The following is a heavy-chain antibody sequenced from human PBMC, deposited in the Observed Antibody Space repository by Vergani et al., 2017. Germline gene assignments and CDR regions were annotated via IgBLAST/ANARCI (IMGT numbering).Heavy chain of an antibody. J-gene: IGHJ4*02. Sequence: EVQLVESGGGLVQPGRSLRLSCAASGFTFSSYAMSWVRQAPGKGLEWVSAISGSGGSTYYADSVKGRFTISRDNSKNTLYLQMNSPRAEDTAVYYCAKRGLLWFGESARSFDYWGQGTLVTVSS. CDR3: AKRGLLWFGESARSFDY. V-gene: IGHV3-23*04. D-gene: IGHD3-10*01. CDR2: ISGSGGST. CDR1: GFTFSSYA.